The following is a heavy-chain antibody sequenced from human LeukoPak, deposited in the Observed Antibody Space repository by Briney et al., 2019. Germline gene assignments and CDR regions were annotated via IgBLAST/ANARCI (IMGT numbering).Heavy chain of an antibody. V-gene: IGHV4-38-2*02. CDR1: GYSISSGYY. D-gene: IGHD1-26*01. Sequence: KPSETLSLTCTVSGYSISSGYYWGWIRQPPGKGLEWIGSIYHSGSTYYNPSLKSRVTISVDKSKNQFSLKLSSVTAADTAVYYCARVQPGGYYERQNWFDPWGQGTLVTVSS. J-gene: IGHJ5*02. CDR3: ARVQPGGYYERQNWFDP. CDR2: IYHSGST.